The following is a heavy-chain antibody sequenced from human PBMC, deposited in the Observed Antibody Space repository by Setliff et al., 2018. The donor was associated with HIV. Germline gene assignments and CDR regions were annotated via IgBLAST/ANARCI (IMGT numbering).Heavy chain of an antibody. CDR2: INTDGSSI. D-gene: IGHD1-1*01. CDR3: AKDGHDQDHYYHMDV. V-gene: IGHV3-74*01. J-gene: IGHJ6*03. Sequence: GGSLRLSCVASGFTFSNYWMHWVRQAPGKGLVWVSRINTDGSSISHADSVKGRFTISRDNAKNTLYLQMNSLRAEDTAVYYCAKDGHDQDHYYHMDVWGKGTTVTVSS. CDR1: GFTFSNYW.